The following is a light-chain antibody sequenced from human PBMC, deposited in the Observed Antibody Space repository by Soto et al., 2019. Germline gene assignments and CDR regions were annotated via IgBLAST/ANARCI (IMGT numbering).Light chain of an antibody. CDR3: CSFAVGAALV. V-gene: IGLV2-23*01. CDR1: SSNVGTYDL. Sequence: QSALTQPASVSASPGQSITISCTGTSSNVGTYDLVSWYQHHPDKAPKLIIYEGTKRPSGISSRFSGSKSGNTASLTISGLPAEDDDDYYCCSFAVGAALVFGGVTQLTVL. J-gene: IGLJ2*01. CDR2: EGT.